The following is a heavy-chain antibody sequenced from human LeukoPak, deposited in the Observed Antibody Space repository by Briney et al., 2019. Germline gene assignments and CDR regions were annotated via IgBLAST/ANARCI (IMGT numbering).Heavy chain of an antibody. Sequence: GGTLRLSCAASGFTFSNYGMSWVRQAPGKGLEWVSSISGSGGSTYYADSVKGRFTISRDNSKNTLYLQMNSLRTEDTAVYYCAKDDALTGSVPEIYWGQGTLVTVSS. J-gene: IGHJ4*02. CDR2: ISGSGGST. CDR1: GFTFSNYG. D-gene: IGHD3-9*01. V-gene: IGHV3-23*01. CDR3: AKDDALTGSVPEIY.